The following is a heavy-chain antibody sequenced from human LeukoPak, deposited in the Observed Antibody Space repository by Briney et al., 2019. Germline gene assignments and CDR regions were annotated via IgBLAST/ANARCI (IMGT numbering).Heavy chain of an antibody. CDR3: ARGSGSYWWFDS. D-gene: IGHD1-26*01. CDR2: INPNSGGT. Sequence: ASVKVSCKASGYTFTGYYMHWVRQAPGQGLEWMGWINPNSGGTNYAQKFQGRVTMTRDTSISTAYMEVRRLRSDDTAVYYCARGSGSYWWFDSWGQGTLVTVSP. J-gene: IGHJ5*01. V-gene: IGHV1-2*02. CDR1: GYTFTGYY.